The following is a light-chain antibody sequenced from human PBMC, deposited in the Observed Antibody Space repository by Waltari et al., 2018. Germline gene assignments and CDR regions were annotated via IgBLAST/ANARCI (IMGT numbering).Light chain of an antibody. V-gene: IGLV2-14*03. J-gene: IGLJ3*02. Sequence: QSALTQPASVSGSPGQSVTISCTGTRNDVGFSHSVPWYQDHPGQGPKVIIYDVSDRPSGVSARFSGSKSGNTASLTISGLQAEDEADYYCSSESSDKVVLFGGGTKVTVL. CDR2: DVS. CDR1: RNDVGFSHS. CDR3: SSESSDKVVL.